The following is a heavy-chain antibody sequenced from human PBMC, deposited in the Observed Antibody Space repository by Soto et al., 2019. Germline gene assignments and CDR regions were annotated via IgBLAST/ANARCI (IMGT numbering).Heavy chain of an antibody. CDR3: GRDRGGNYYGGFDY. Sequence: ATSGFTFTNYWMHWVRQVPGKGLQWLSRINSDGSIIDYADSVKDRFTISRDNAKNTLYLQMDSLRAEDTAVFYCGRDRGGNYYGGFDYWGQGTLVTVSS. J-gene: IGHJ4*02. V-gene: IGHV3-74*01. CDR1: GFTFTNYW. D-gene: IGHD1-26*01. CDR2: INSDGSII.